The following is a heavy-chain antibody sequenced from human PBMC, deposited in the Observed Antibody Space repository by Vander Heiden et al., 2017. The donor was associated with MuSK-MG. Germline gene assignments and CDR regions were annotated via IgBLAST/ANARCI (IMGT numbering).Heavy chain of an antibody. CDR1: VGTSIRYV. CDR2: SIQSSDME. CDR3: ARIGYSLPSYYYYMDV. D-gene: IGHD1-1*01. V-gene: IGHV1-69*01. J-gene: IGHJ6*03. Sequence: VQLVQSVAEVTKPGSSVNASCKASVGTSIRYVVSWVRPAPGPELEWMGGSIQSSDMEHYAQKFQGRVNFSADDSTNTAYLELSSLTSEDTAVYYCARIGYSLPSYYYYMDVWGKGTTGTVSS.